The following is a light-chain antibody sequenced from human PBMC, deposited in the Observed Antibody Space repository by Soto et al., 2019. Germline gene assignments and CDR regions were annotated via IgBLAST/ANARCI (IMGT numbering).Light chain of an antibody. CDR2: GSS. J-gene: IGKJ3*01. CDR1: QSVSSTY. V-gene: IGKV3-15*01. Sequence: PVEIATLSFISSQSVSSTYLAWYQQQPGQAPRLLIYGSSTRATGVPPRFSGSASGTEFTLTISSLQSEDFAVYYCQQRSNWPPKITFGPGTKVDIK. CDR3: QQRSNWPPKIT.